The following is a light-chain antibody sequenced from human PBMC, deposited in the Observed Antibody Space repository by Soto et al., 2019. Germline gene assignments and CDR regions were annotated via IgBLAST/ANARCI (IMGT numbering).Light chain of an antibody. V-gene: IGKV3-20*01. Sequence: EIVLTQSPGTLSLSPGDRATLSCRASQSVSSSYLAWYQQKPGQAPRLLIYDASSRATGIPERFSGSGSGTDFTLTISRLQPEDFAVYYCQQYDSYPYTFGQGTQLEIK. J-gene: IGKJ2*01. CDR2: DAS. CDR1: QSVSSSY. CDR3: QQYDSYPYT.